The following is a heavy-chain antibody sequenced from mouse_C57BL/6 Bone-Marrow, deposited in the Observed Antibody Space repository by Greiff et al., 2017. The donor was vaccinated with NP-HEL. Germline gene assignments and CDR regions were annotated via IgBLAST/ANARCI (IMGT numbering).Heavy chain of an antibody. D-gene: IGHD2-3*01. CDR2: ISDGGSYT. Sequence: DVMLVESGGGLVKPGGSLKLSCAASGFTFSSYAMSWVRQTPEKRLEWVATISDGGSYTYYPDNVKGRFTISRDNAKNNLYLQMSHLKSEDTAMYYCAREVYDGDYVGWYFDVWGTGTTVTVSS. J-gene: IGHJ1*03. CDR1: GFTFSSYA. CDR3: AREVYDGDYVGWYFDV. V-gene: IGHV5-4*03.